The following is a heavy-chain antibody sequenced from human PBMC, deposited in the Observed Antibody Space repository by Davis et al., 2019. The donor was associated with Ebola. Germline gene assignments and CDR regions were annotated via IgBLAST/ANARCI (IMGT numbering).Heavy chain of an antibody. D-gene: IGHD3-3*01. CDR1: GFTFSSYA. V-gene: IGHV3-30*04. CDR2: ISYDGSNK. Sequence: PSETLSLTCAASGFTFSSYAMHWVRQAPGKGLEWVAVISYDGSNKYYADSVKGRFTISRDNAKNSLYLQMNSLRAEDTAVYYCARSGLSFGVVKYHYGMDAWGKGTTVTVSS. J-gene: IGHJ6*04. CDR3: ARSGLSFGVVKYHYGMDA.